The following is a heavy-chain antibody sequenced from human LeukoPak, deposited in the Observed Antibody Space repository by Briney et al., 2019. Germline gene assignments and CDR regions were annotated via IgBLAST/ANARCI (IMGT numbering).Heavy chain of an antibody. CDR1: GFTFDDYA. J-gene: IGHJ4*02. Sequence: QPGGSLRLSCAASGFTFDDYAMHWVRQAPGKGLEWVSGISWNSRSIAYADSVKGRFTISRDNAKNSLYLQMNSLRVEDTALYYCAKDSYYDPLTGYYGYWGQGTQVTVSS. D-gene: IGHD3-9*01. CDR3: AKDSYYDPLTGYYGY. CDR2: ISWNSRSI. V-gene: IGHV3-9*01.